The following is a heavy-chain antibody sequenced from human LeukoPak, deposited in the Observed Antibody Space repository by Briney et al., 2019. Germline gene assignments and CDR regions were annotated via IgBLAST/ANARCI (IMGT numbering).Heavy chain of an antibody. CDR2: IYYSGST. V-gene: IGHV4-59*01. CDR1: GGSISSYY. CDR3: ARVLPYYYGMDV. J-gene: IGHJ6*02. Sequence: KPSETLSLTCTVSGGSISSYYWSWIRQPPGKGLEWIGYIYYSGSTNYDPSLKSRVTISVDTSKNQFSLKLSSVTAADTAVYYCARVLPYYYGMDVWGQGTTVTVSS.